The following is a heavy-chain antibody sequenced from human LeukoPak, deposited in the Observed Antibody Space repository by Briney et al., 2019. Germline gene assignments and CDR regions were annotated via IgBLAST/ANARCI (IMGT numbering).Heavy chain of an antibody. CDR3: AGRSGRYPNNWFDP. V-gene: IGHV4-59*11. J-gene: IGHJ5*02. CDR1: GGSMSSTHY. D-gene: IGHD1-26*01. Sequence: SETLSLTGAVSGGSMSSTHYWSWIRHPPGKGLEWIGYINYYGSTNYNPSLKNRFTISIDTSSNHFSLGLTSVSAADKAVYSCAGRSGRYPNNWFDPWGQGILVTVSS. CDR2: INYYGST.